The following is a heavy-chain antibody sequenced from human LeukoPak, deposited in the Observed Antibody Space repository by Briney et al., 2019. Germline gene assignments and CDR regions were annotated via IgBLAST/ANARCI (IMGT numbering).Heavy chain of an antibody. Sequence: ASVKVSCKASGYTFTSYYMHWVRQAPGQGLEWMGIINPSGGSTSYAQKFQGRVTMTRDMSTSTVYMELSSLRSEDTAVYYCARGQREMATPPAINYDYWGQGTLVTVSS. CDR2: INPSGGST. J-gene: IGHJ4*02. CDR1: GYTFTSYY. V-gene: IGHV1-46*01. CDR3: ARGQREMATPPAINYDY. D-gene: IGHD5-24*01.